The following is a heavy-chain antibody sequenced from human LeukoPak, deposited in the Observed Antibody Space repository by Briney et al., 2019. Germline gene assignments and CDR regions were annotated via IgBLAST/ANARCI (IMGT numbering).Heavy chain of an antibody. V-gene: IGHV3-48*03. J-gene: IGHJ4*02. Sequence: GGSLRLSCAASGFTFSSYAMSWVRQAPGKGLEWVSYISSSGSTIYYADSVKGRFTISRDNAKNSLYLQMNSLRAEDTAVYYCARVGAYNWNYICDCWGQGTLVTVSS. CDR2: ISSSGSTI. CDR1: GFTFSSYA. D-gene: IGHD1-7*01. CDR3: ARVGAYNWNYICDC.